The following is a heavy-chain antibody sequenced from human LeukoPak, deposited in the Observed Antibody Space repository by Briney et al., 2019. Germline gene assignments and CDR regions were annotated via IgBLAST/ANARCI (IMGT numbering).Heavy chain of an antibody. CDR1: DDSINIHHHF. D-gene: IGHD4-23*01. Sequence: SQTLSLTCTVSDDSINIHHHFWGWIRQHPGKGLEWIGYVNYIGSTFYNPSLKSRVTISLDTSKNQISLNLTTVTAADTAVYYCAREGGNFDFDSWGQGSLVTVSS. J-gene: IGHJ4*02. V-gene: IGHV4-31*03. CDR2: VNYIGST. CDR3: AREGGNFDFDS.